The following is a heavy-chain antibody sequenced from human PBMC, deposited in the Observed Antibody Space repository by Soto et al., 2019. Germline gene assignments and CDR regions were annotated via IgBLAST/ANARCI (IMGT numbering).Heavy chain of an antibody. CDR2: IYYSGST. CDR3: ARGGGSYFYYYYYGLDV. Sequence: LSLTCTVSGGSISSSSYYWGWIRQPPGKGLEWIGSIYYSGSTYYNPSLKSRVTISVDTSKNQFSLKLSSVTAADTAVYYCARGGGSYFYYYYYGLDVWGQGTTVTVSS. CDR1: GGSISSSSYY. D-gene: IGHD1-26*01. V-gene: IGHV4-39*01. J-gene: IGHJ6*02.